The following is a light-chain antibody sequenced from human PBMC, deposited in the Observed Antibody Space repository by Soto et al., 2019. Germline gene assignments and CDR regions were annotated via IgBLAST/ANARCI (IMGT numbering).Light chain of an antibody. CDR1: QSVSSSY. CDR3: QQYGSSPQWT. J-gene: IGKJ1*01. CDR2: GAS. Sequence: EIVLTQSPATLSVSPGERATLSCRASQSVSSSYLAWCQQKPGQAPRLLLDGASSRASGIPDRFSGSGSGTDFTLTISRLEPADFAVYYCQQYGSSPQWTFGQGTKVDIK. V-gene: IGKV3-20*01.